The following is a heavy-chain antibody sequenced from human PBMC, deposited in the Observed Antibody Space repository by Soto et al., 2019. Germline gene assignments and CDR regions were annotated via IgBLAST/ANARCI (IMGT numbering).Heavy chain of an antibody. D-gene: IGHD2-15*01. CDR2: IYSGGST. J-gene: IGHJ6*04. CDR3: ARDGSVAPGMDV. CDR1: GFTVSSNY. Sequence: GGSLRLSCAASGFTVSSNYMSWVRQAPGKGLEWVSVIYSGGSTYYADSVKGRFTISRDNSKNTLYLQMNSLRAEDTAVYYCARDGSVAPGMDVWGKGTTVTVSS. V-gene: IGHV3-66*01.